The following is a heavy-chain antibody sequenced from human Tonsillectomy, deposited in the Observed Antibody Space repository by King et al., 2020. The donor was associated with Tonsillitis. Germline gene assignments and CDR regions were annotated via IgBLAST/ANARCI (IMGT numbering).Heavy chain of an antibody. CDR3: ARETQAYYYYMDV. J-gene: IGHJ6*03. CDR2: INSDGSST. Sequence: EVQLVESGGGLVQPGGSLRLSCAASGFTFSSYWMHWVRQAPGKGLVWVSRINSDGSSTTYADSVKGRFTISRDNAKNTLYLQMNSLRAEDTAVYYCARETQAYYYYMDVWGKGTTVTVSS. CDR1: GFTFSSYW. V-gene: IGHV3-74*01.